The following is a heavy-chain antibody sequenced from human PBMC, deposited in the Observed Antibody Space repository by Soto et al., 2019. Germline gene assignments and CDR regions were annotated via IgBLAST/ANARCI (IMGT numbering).Heavy chain of an antibody. V-gene: IGHV3-23*01. CDR3: AKDATRTSGWYYFDY. Sequence: EVQLLESGGGLVQPGGSLRLSCAASGFTFSTYAMGWVRQAPGKGLEWVSVLSDSGSSTYYADSVKGRFTISRDNSENTLFLHMSSLRADDTAVYYCAKDATRTSGWYYFDYWGQGTLVTVSS. CDR2: LSDSGSST. J-gene: IGHJ4*02. D-gene: IGHD6-19*01. CDR1: GFTFSTYA.